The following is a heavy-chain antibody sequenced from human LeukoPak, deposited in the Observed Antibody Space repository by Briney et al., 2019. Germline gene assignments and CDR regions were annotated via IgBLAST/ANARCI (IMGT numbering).Heavy chain of an antibody. J-gene: IGHJ4*02. CDR3: ARDLMT. Sequence: SETLSLTCAVSGGSFSGKYWTWIRQPPGKGLEWIGEITYSGSIYYNPSLKSRVTISVDTSKNQFSLKLNSVTAAGTAVYYCARDLMTWGQGTLVTASS. V-gene: IGHV4-34*01. CDR1: GGSFSGKY. CDR2: ITYSGSI.